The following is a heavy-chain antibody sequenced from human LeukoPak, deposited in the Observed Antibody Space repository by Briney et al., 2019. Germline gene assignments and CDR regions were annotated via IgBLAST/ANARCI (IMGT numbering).Heavy chain of an antibody. CDR2: IYSGGST. CDR1: GFTVSSNY. Sequence: GGSLRLSCAASGFTVSSNYMSWVRQAPAKGLEWVSVIYSGGSTYYADSVKGRFTISRHNSKNTLYLQMNSLRAEDTAVYYCARNTAMVTSRYYYYGMDVWGQGTTVTVSS. V-gene: IGHV3-53*04. J-gene: IGHJ6*02. CDR3: ARNTAMVTSRYYYYGMDV. D-gene: IGHD5-18*01.